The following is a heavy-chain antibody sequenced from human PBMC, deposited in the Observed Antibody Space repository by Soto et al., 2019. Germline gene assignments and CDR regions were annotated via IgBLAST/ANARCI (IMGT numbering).Heavy chain of an antibody. Sequence: PSETLSLTCTVSGGSINSYYWSSIRQPPGKGLEWIGYIYYSGTTNYNPSLRSRVTISVDTSKNQFSLKLSSVTAADAAVYYCVRQRGITGTTDWFDPWGQGTLVTVSS. V-gene: IGHV4-59*08. J-gene: IGHJ5*02. CDR2: IYYSGTT. CDR3: VRQRGITGTTDWFDP. CDR1: GGSINSYY. D-gene: IGHD1-20*01.